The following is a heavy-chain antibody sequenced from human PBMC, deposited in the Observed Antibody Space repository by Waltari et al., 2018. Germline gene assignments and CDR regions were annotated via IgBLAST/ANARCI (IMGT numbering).Heavy chain of an antibody. CDR2: IYYSGST. CDR1: GGSISSSSYY. D-gene: IGHD4-17*01. CDR3: ARMDYGDYVAFDY. V-gene: IGHV4-39*07. Sequence: QLQLQASGPGLVKPSETLSLTCTVSGGSISSSSYYWGWIGQPQGKGLEWIGRIYYSGSTYYNPSLKSRVTISVDTSKNQFSLKLSSVTAADTAVYYCARMDYGDYVAFDYWGQGTLVTVSS. J-gene: IGHJ4*02.